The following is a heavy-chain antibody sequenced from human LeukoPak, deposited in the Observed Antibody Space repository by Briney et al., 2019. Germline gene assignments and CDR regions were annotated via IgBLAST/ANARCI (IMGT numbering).Heavy chain of an antibody. V-gene: IGHV4-61*08. CDR2: IYYSGST. Sequence: SQTLSLTCAVSGGSISSGGYSWSWIRQPPGKGLEWIGYIYYSGSTNYNPSLKSRVTISVDTSKNQFSLKLSSVTAADTAVYYCAREVEYWNYQAYEYYFDYWGQGTLVTVSS. CDR3: AREVEYWNYQAYEYYFDY. D-gene: IGHD1-7*01. J-gene: IGHJ4*02. CDR1: GGSISSGGYS.